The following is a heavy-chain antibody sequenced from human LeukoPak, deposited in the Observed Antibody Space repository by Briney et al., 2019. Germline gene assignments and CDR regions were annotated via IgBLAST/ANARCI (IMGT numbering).Heavy chain of an antibody. J-gene: IGHJ3*02. Sequence: PGGSLRLSCAASGFTFSSYEMNWVRQAPGKGLEWVSYISSSGSTIYYADSVKGRFTISRDNAKNSLYLQMSSLRAEDTVVYYCARGASYYDSSGYHAFDIWGQGTMVTVSS. D-gene: IGHD3-22*01. CDR2: ISSSGSTI. CDR1: GFTFSSYE. V-gene: IGHV3-48*03. CDR3: ARGASYYDSSGYHAFDI.